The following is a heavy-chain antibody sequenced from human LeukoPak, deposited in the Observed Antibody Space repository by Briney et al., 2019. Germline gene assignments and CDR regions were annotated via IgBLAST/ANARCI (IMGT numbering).Heavy chain of an antibody. CDR2: IHSSGST. CDR1: GGSISSYY. J-gene: IGHJ4*02. Sequence: SETLSLTCTVSGGSISSYYWSWIRQPPGKGLEWIGHIHSSGSTNYNPSLKSRVTISVDTSKNRFSLKLSSVTAADTAVCYCARKIYGSSWIDYWGQGTLVTVSS. CDR3: ARKIYGSSWIDY. V-gene: IGHV4-59*01. D-gene: IGHD6-13*01.